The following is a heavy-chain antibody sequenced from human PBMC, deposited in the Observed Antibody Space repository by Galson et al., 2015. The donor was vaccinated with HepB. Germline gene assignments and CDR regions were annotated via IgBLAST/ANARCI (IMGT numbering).Heavy chain of an antibody. J-gene: IGHJ6*02. D-gene: IGHD3-10*01. Sequence: SLRLSCAASGFTFSSYSMNWVRQAPGKGLEWVSSISSSSSYIYYADSVKGRFTISRDNAKNSLYLQMNSLRAEDTAVYYCARVSDYYGSGKRRYYGMDVWGQGTTVTVSS. CDR2: ISSSSSYI. CDR3: ARVSDYYGSGKRRYYGMDV. V-gene: IGHV3-21*01. CDR1: GFTFSSYS.